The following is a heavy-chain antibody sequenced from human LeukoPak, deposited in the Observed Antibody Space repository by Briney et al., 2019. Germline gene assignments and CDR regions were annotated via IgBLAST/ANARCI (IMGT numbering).Heavy chain of an antibody. CDR3: AHPRGDYWGYYFDY. D-gene: IGHD4-17*01. CDR2: IDPSDSYS. J-gene: IGHJ4*02. V-gene: IGHV5-10-1*01. Sequence: GESLKISCKGSGYTFTNYWITWVRQMPGKGLEWMGRIDPSDSYSDYSPSFQGHVTVSVDKSISTAYLEWSSLKASDTAMYYCAHPRGDYWGYYFDYWGQGTLVTVSS. CDR1: GYTFTNYW.